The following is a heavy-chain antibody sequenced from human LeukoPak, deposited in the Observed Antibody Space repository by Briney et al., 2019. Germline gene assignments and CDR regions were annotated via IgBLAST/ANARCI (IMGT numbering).Heavy chain of an antibody. Sequence: PSETPSLTCAVYDGSFSGYYWSWIRQPPGKGLEWIGEINHSGSTNYNPSLKRRVTISVDTSKNQFSLKLSSVTAADTAVYYCVRRRYYYDRSGYYRRVAAWFDYSGQGTLVTVSS. D-gene: IGHD3-22*01. CDR1: DGSFSGYY. CDR2: INHSGST. V-gene: IGHV4-34*01. J-gene: IGHJ4*02. CDR3: VRRRYYYDRSGYYRRVAAWFDY.